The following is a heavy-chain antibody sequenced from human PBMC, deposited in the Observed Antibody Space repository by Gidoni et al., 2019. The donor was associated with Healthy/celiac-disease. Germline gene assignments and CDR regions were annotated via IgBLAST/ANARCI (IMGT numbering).Heavy chain of an antibody. CDR1: GYTLTELS. D-gene: IGHD4-17*01. CDR3: ATDRPMTTVTKFEY. V-gene: IGHV1-24*01. CDR2: FDPEDGGT. J-gene: IGHJ4*02. Sequence: QVQLVQSGAEVKKPGSSVKVSCKVSGYTLTELSVYWVRQAPGKGLEWMGGFDPEDGGTIYAERFQGRVTMTEDTSTDTAYMELSNLRSQDTAVYYCATDRPMTTVTKFEYWGQGTLVTVSS.